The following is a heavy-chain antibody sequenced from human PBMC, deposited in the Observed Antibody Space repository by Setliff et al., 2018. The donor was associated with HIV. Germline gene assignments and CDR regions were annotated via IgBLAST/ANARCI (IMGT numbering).Heavy chain of an antibody. CDR2: INAGDDNT. Sequence: ASVKVSCKACGYTFGTNAIHWVRQAPGQRLEWMGYINAGDDNTRYSEKFQGRVTITRDTSANTAYMELSSLRSEDTAVYYCARGSCSGCYLSDYWGLGTLVTVSS. CDR1: GYTFGTNA. V-gene: IGHV1-3*01. D-gene: IGHD6-19*01. CDR3: ARGSCSGCYLSDY. J-gene: IGHJ4*02.